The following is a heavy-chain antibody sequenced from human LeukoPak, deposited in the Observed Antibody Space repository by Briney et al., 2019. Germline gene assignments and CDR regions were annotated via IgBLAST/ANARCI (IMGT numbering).Heavy chain of an antibody. V-gene: IGHV3-33*06. J-gene: IGHJ4*02. CDR1: GFTFSRHW. CDR2: IWSDGTNS. Sequence: GGSLRLSCAASGFTFSRHWMTWVRQAPGKGLEWVAVIWSDGTNSFYGDPVKGRFTISRDNFQRTVYLQMNSLRAEDTAVYYCAKDAQRGFDYSNSLDKWGQGTLVTVSS. CDR3: AKDAQRGFDYSNSLDK. D-gene: IGHD4-11*01.